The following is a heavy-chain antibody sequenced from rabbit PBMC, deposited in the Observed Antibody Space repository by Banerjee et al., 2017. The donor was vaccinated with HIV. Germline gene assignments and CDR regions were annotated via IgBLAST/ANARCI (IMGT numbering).Heavy chain of an antibody. V-gene: IGHV1S39*01. D-gene: IGHD6-1*01. J-gene: IGHJ4*01. CDR3: ARAYVGYGWDL. CDR2: IDPVFGST. CDR1: GLDISTYS. Sequence: QEQLVESGGGLVQPGGSLKLSCKASGLDISTYSMNWVRQAPGKGLEWIGYIDPVFGSTYYASWVNGRFTISKTSSTTVTLQMTSLTAADTATHFCARAYVGYGWDLWGPGTLVTVS.